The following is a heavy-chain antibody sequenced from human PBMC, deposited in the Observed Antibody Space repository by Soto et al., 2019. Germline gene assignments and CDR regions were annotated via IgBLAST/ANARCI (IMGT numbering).Heavy chain of an antibody. J-gene: IGHJ6*02. CDR2: IYYSGNT. V-gene: IGHV4-30-4*01. Sequence: SETLSLTCTVSGGSISSGDYYWSWIRQPPGKGLEWIGYIYYSGNTYYNPSLKSRLTVSVDRSQNQFSLMLSSVTAADTAVYYCARLRSGSSRYYYYGMDVWGQGTTVTAP. CDR1: GGSISSGDYY. CDR3: ARLRSGSSRYYYYGMDV. D-gene: IGHD1-26*01.